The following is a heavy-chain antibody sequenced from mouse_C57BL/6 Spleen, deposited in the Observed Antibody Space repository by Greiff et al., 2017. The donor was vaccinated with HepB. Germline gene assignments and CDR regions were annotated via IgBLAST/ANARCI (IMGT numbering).Heavy chain of an antibody. CDR3: VRGGYWYFDV. CDR2: IYPGDGDT. Sequence: QVQLQQSGPELVKPGASVKISCKASGYAFSSSWMNWVKQRPGKGLEWIGRIYPGDGDTNYNGKFKGKATLTADKSSSTAYMQLSSLTSEDSAVYFCVRGGYWYFDVWGTGTTVTVSS. J-gene: IGHJ1*03. V-gene: IGHV1-82*01. D-gene: IGHD1-1*02. CDR1: GYAFSSSW.